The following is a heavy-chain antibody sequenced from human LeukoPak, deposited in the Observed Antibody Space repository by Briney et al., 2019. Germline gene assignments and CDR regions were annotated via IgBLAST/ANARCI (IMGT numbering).Heavy chain of an antibody. CDR2: IYYSGST. Sequence: SETLSLTCTVSGYSISSGYYWSWIRQPPGKGLEWIGYIYYSGSTNYNPSLKSRVTISVDTSKNQFSLKLSSVTAADTAVYYCARVRRDGDYVWWFDPWGQGTLVTVSS. D-gene: IGHD4-17*01. CDR3: ARVRRDGDYVWWFDP. V-gene: IGHV4-61*01. J-gene: IGHJ5*02. CDR1: GYSISSGYY.